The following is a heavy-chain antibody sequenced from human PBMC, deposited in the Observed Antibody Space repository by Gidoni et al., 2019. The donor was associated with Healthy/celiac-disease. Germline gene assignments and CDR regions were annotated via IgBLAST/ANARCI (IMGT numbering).Heavy chain of an antibody. CDR3: AKDEGYCSSTSCYGENWFDP. CDR2: ILYDGSNK. Sequence: QVQLVESGGGVVQPGRSLRLSCAASGFTFSSYGMHWVRQAPGKGLECVAVILYDGSNKYNADSVKGRFTISRDNSKNTLYLQMNSLRAEDTAVYYCAKDEGYCSSTSCYGENWFDPWGQGTLVTVSS. V-gene: IGHV3-30*18. J-gene: IGHJ5*02. D-gene: IGHD2-2*01. CDR1: GFTFSSYG.